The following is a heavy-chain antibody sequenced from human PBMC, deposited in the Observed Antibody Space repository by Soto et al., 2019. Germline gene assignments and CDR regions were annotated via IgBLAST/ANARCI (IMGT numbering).Heavy chain of an antibody. V-gene: IGHV3-74*01. D-gene: IGHD3-10*01. CDR2: INSDGSST. J-gene: IGHJ4*02. CDR1: GFTFNNYW. Sequence: EVQLVESGGGLVQPGGSLRLSCAASGFTFNNYWMHWVRQAPGEGLVWVSRINSDGSSTSYADSVKGRFTISRDNAKNTLYLHMNSLRAEDTALYYCARDLTSPKPIDYWGQGTLVTVSS. CDR3: ARDLTSPKPIDY.